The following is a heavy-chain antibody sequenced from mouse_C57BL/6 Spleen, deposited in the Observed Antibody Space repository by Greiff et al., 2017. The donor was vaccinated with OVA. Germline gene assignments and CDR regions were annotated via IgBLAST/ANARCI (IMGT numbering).Heavy chain of an antibody. J-gene: IGHJ2*01. CDR3: ARRDYYGSSGYYFDD. CDR2: INPNNGGT. CDR1: GYTFTDYY. D-gene: IGHD1-1*01. V-gene: IGHV1-26*01. Sequence: VQLQQSGPELVKPGASVKISCKASGYTFTDYYMHWVKQSPGKSLEWIGVINPNNGGTSYNQKFKGKATLTVAKSSSTAYMELRSLTSEDSAGYDCARRDYYGSSGYYFDDWGQGTTLTVSS.